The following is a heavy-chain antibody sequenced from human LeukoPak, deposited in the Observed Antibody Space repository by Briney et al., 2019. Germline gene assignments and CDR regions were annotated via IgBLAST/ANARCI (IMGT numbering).Heavy chain of an antibody. CDR2: INPNSGGT. CDR3: ARAIPAQFYYYYMDV. D-gene: IGHD1-14*01. V-gene: IGHV1-2*02. Sequence: ASVKVSCKASGYTFTGYYMHWVRQAPGQGLEWMGWINPNSGGTNYAQKFQGRVTMTRGTSISTAYMELSRLRSDDTAVYYCARAIPAQFYYYYMDVWGKGTTVTISS. CDR1: GYTFTGYY. J-gene: IGHJ6*03.